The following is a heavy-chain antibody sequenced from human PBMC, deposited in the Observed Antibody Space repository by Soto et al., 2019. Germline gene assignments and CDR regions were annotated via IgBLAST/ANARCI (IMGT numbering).Heavy chain of an antibody. CDR3: ARHNLVWYFDL. Sequence: QLQLQESGPGLVKPSETLSLTCTVSGGSISSSTYYWGWIRQPPGKGLEWIGSIYYSGNTYYNPSLKSRVTISVDTSGNNSSLKLSSVTAADTAVYFCARHNLVWYFDLWGRGTLVTVSS. CDR2: IYYSGNT. CDR1: GGSISSSTYY. V-gene: IGHV4-39*01. J-gene: IGHJ2*01.